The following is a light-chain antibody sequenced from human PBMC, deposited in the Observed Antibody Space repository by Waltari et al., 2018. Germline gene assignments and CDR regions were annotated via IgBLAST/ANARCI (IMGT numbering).Light chain of an antibody. CDR3: LSRDSSSTRV. CDR2: GHD. V-gene: IGLV3-19*01. Sequence: QTVRITCQGDSLRRYYASWYQQRPGQAPFLVLYGHDNRPSGIPDRFSGSTSGNTASLTITRPQAEDAGVYYCLSRDSSSTRVFGGGTTLTV. CDR1: SLRRYY. J-gene: IGLJ3*02.